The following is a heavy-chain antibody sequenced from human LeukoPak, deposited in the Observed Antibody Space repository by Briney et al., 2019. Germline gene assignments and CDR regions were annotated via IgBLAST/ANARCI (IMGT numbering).Heavy chain of an antibody. Sequence: GGSLRLSCSASGFPFSSYAMSWVRQAPGKGLEWVSGISDSGGATYYADSVKGRFTISRDNSKNTLYLQMNSLRAEDTAVYYCAKDLLRYFDWLGGGWGQGTLVTVSS. J-gene: IGHJ4*02. D-gene: IGHD3-9*01. CDR3: AKDLLRYFDWLGGG. CDR1: GFPFSSYA. V-gene: IGHV3-23*01. CDR2: ISDSGGAT.